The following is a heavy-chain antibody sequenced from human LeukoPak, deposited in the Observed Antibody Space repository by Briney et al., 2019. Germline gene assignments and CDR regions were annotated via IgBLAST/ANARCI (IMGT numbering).Heavy chain of an antibody. CDR3: ARDRYYYDSSDF. J-gene: IGHJ4*02. CDR1: GYSISSGYY. Sequence: ETLSLTCTVSGYSISSGYYWGWIRQPPGKGLEWIGSIYYSGSTYYNPSLKSRVTIPVDTSKNQFSLKLSSVTAADTAVYYCARDRYYYDSSDFWGQGTLVTVSS. CDR2: IYYSGST. V-gene: IGHV4-38-2*02. D-gene: IGHD3-22*01.